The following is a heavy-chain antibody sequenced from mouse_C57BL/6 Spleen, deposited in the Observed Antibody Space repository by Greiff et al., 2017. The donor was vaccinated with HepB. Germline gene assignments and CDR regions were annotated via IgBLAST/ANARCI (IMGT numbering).Heavy chain of an antibody. V-gene: IGHV1-55*01. D-gene: IGHD1-1*01. CDR2: IYPGSGST. CDR3: ARGGRGDYYGSSYFDY. CDR1: GYTFTSYW. J-gene: IGHJ2*01. Sequence: VQLQQPGAELVKPGASVKMSCKASGYTFTSYWITWVKQRPGQGLEWIGDIYPGSGSTNYNEKFKSKATLTVDTSSSTAYMQLSSLTSEDSAVYYCARGGRGDYYGSSYFDYWGQGTTLTVSS.